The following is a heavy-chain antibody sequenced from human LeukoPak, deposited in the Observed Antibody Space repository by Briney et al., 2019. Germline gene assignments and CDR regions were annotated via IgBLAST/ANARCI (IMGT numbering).Heavy chain of an antibody. J-gene: IGHJ4*02. CDR1: GFTFSTYW. CDR3: ARDRRLAAAGVFFDY. Sequence: GGSLRLSCAASGFTFSTYWMSWVRQAPGKGLEWVAGIKQDGTEKYYVDSVKGRFTISRDNAKNSLYLQMNSLRAEDTAVYYCARDRRLAAAGVFFDYWGQGTLVTVSS. V-gene: IGHV3-7*03. CDR2: IKQDGTEK. D-gene: IGHD6-13*01.